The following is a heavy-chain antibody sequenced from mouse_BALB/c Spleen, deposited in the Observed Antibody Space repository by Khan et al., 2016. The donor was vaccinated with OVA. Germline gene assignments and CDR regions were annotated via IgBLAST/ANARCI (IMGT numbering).Heavy chain of an antibody. Sequence: QIQLVQSGPELKKPGEAVKISCKASGYTFTNYGMNWVKQSPGKALKWMGWINTYTGEPTYADDFKGRFAFSLETSASTAYLQINNLKNEDTATYFCARPPYFSYTLDHWGQGTSVTGSS. CDR2: INTYTGEP. D-gene: IGHD2-10*01. CDR3: ARPPYFSYTLDH. CDR1: GYTFTNYG. J-gene: IGHJ4*01. V-gene: IGHV9-3-1*01.